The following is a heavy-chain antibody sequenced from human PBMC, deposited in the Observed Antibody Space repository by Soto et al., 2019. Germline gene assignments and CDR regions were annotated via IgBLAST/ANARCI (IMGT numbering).Heavy chain of an antibody. V-gene: IGHV4-31*01. J-gene: IGHJ4*02. CDR3: ARDYYDSSGYYFDY. D-gene: IGHD3-22*01. Sequence: SETLSLTCTVSGGSISVGGYYWSWIRQHPGKGLEWIGYIYYSGSTYYKPSLKSQVNISVDRSKNQFSMKLSSVTAADTAVYYCARDYYDSSGYYFDYWGQGTLVTVSS. CDR1: GGSISVGGYY. CDR2: IYYSGST.